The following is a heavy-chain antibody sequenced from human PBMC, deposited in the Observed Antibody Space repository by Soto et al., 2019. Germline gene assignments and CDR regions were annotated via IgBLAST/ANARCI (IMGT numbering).Heavy chain of an antibody. V-gene: IGHV1-3*01. D-gene: IGHD3-9*01. CDR1: GYTFTSYA. Sequence: QVQLVQSGAEVKKPGASVKVSCKASGYTFTSYAMHWVRQAPGQRLEWMGWINAGNGNTKYSQKFQGRVTITRDTSASTAYMELSSLRSEDTAVYYCARDLRYYDILTGYQRYGYYYYYYMDVWGKGTTVTVSS. CDR3: ARDLRYYDILTGYQRYGYYYYYYMDV. J-gene: IGHJ6*03. CDR2: INAGNGNT.